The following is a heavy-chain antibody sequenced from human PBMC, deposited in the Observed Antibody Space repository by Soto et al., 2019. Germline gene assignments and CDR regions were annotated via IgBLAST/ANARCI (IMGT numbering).Heavy chain of an antibody. J-gene: IGHJ4*02. Sequence: GGSLRLSCAASGFTFSSYAMSWVRQAPGKGLEWVSSISSSSSYIYYADSVKGRFTISRDNAKNSLYLQMNSLRAEDTAVYYCAREGVGDTPFDYWGQGTMVTVSS. D-gene: IGHD1-26*01. CDR1: GFTFSSYA. CDR3: AREGVGDTPFDY. V-gene: IGHV3-21*01. CDR2: ISSSSSYI.